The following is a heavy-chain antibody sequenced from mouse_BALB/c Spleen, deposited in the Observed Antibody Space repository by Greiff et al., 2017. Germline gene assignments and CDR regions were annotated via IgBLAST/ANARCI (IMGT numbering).Heavy chain of an antibody. CDR2: ISSGGST. CDR1: GFTFSSYA. Sequence: EVQVVESGGGLVKPGGSLKLSCAASGFTFSSYAMSWVRQTPEKRLEWVASISSGGSTYYPDSVKGRFTISRDNARNILYLQMSSLRSEDTAMYYCARGFTTPYYFDYWGQGTTLTVSS. J-gene: IGHJ2*01. CDR3: ARGFTTPYYFDY. D-gene: IGHD1-1*01. V-gene: IGHV5-6-5*01.